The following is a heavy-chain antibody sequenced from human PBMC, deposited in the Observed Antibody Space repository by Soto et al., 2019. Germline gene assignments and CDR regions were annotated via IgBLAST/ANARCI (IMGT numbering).Heavy chain of an antibody. V-gene: IGHV3-48*01. CDR1: GFTFSIYF. CDR3: ASQSSEWLLFAS. J-gene: IGHJ4*02. Sequence: GGSLRLSCAASGFTFSIYFMHWVRQAPGKGLEWVSYISSSSSTIYYADSVKGRFTISRDNAKNSLYLQMNSLRAEDTAVYYCASQSSEWLLFASWGQGTLVTVSS. CDR2: ISSSSSTI. D-gene: IGHD5-12*01.